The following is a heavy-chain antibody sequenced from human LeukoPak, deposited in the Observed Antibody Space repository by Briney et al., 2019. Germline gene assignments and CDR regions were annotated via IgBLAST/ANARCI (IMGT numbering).Heavy chain of an antibody. CDR3: ARASSGSNYFDY. CDR2: IYYSGST. V-gene: IGHV4-31*03. CDR1: GGSISSGGYY. D-gene: IGHD3-10*01. Sequence: SETLSLTCTVSGGSISSGGYYWSWIRQHPGKGLEWIGYIYYSGSTYYNPSLKSRVTISVDTSKSQFSLKLSSVTAADTAVYYCARASSGSNYFDYWGQGTLVTVSS. J-gene: IGHJ4*02.